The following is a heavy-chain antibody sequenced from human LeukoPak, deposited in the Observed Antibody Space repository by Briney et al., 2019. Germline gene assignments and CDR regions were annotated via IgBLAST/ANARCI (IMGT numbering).Heavy chain of an antibody. CDR2: MYHRGST. J-gene: IGHJ3*02. CDR1: GGSISSYY. V-gene: IGHV4-59*01. D-gene: IGHD4-17*01. Sequence: PSETLSLTCTVSGGSISSYYWNWIRQPPGKGLEWIGYMYHRGSTNYNPSLKSRVTMSVDTSKNQFSLRLTSVTAADTAVYYCARQYYGDYVGDAFDIWGQGTMVTVSS. CDR3: ARQYYGDYVGDAFDI.